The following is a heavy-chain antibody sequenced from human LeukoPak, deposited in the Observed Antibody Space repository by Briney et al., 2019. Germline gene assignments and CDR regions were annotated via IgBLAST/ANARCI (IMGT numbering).Heavy chain of an antibody. J-gene: IGHJ4*02. CDR2: INHSGST. CDR1: GGSISSGGYY. V-gene: IGHV4-39*07. CDR3: ASRGDDSSGYLHY. D-gene: IGHD3-22*01. Sequence: SETLSLTCTVSGGSISSGGYYWSWIRQPPGKGLEWIGEINHSGSTDYNPSLKSRVTISVDTSKNQFSLKLSSVTAADTAVYYCASRGDDSSGYLHYWGQGTLVTVSS.